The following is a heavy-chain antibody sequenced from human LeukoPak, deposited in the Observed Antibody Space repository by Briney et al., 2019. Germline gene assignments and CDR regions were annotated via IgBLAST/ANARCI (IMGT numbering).Heavy chain of an antibody. D-gene: IGHD3-10*01. CDR3: ARDWDYFGSGTYYNVGF. V-gene: IGHV1-69*01. CDR2: IIPTFRRA. CDR1: GDIFSRYA. Sequence: ASVKVSCKTSGDIFSRYAISLVRQAPGQGLEGMGGIIPTFRRAKYAQKFQGRVTITADESSSTVYMELSSLKSDDTAVYYCARDWDYFGSGTYYNVGFWGQGALVTVSS. J-gene: IGHJ4*02.